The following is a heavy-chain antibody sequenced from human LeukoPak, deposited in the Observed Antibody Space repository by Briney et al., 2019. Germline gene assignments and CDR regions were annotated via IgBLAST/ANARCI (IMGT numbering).Heavy chain of an antibody. CDR2: ISYDGSNK. J-gene: IGHJ4*02. CDR3: AKDFYSSSCCFDN. CDR1: GFTFSTYG. V-gene: IGHV3-30*18. D-gene: IGHD2-2*01. Sequence: GGSLRLSCAASGFTFSTYGMHWVRQAPGKGLEWVAVISYDGSNKYYADSVKGRFTISRDNSKNTLYLQMNSLRAEDTAVYYCAKDFYSSSCCFDNWGQGTLVTVSS.